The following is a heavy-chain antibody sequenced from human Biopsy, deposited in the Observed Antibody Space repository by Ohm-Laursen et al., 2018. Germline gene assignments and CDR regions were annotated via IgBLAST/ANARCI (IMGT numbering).Heavy chain of an antibody. V-gene: IGHV1-18*01. D-gene: IGHD3-3*01. CDR1: GYTFTNYA. CDR2: ISVKTGNT. Sequence: VASVKVSCKASGYTFTNYAINWVRQAPGQGLEWLGWISVKTGNTNYTQKLQGRVTMTTDTSTNTAYIELRSLRSDDTALYYSAREGTSVTFFGKISDYYFDFWGPGTVVTVSS. J-gene: IGHJ4*02. CDR3: AREGTSVTFFGKISDYYFDF.